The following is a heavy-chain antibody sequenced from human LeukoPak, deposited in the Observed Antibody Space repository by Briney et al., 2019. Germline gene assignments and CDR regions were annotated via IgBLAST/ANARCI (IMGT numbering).Heavy chain of an antibody. CDR1: GYTFTTYG. CDR2: ISTYSGKT. V-gene: IGHV1-18*04. CDR3: ARLKGGY. Sequence: GASVKVSCKASGYTFTTYGISWVRQAPGQGLEWVGWISTYSGKTNYAQKVQGRVAMTTDTSTSTAYMELRSLRSDDTAVYYCARLKGGYWGQGTQVTVSS. J-gene: IGHJ4*02.